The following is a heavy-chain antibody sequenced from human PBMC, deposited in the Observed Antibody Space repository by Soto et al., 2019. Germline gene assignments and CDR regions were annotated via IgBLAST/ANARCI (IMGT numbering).Heavy chain of an antibody. CDR2: ISYDGSNK. CDR3: STMVRGVILN. CDR1: GFTFSSYA. V-gene: IGHV3-30-3*01. D-gene: IGHD3-10*01. J-gene: IGHJ4*02. Sequence: GGSLRLSCAASGFTFSSYAMHWVRQAPGKGLEWVAVISYDGSNKYYADSVKGRFTISRDNSKNTLYLQMNSLRAEDTAVYYSSTMVRGVILNWGQGTLVTVSS.